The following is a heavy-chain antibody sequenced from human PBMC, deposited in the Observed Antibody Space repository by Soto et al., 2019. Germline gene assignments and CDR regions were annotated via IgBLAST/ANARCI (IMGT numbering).Heavy chain of an antibody. Sequence: GGSLRLSCAISGFAVSINYLSWVRQSPGKGLEWVSFHYRGGSTYYADSVQGRFTISRDKSNNTLYLQMRRVRAEDTAVYFCARHRHPRGTVGDNSPLDPWVQGTQVAVSS. CDR2: HYRGGST. V-gene: IGHV3-53*01. D-gene: IGHD3-16*01. CDR3: ARHRHPRGTVGDNSPLDP. CDR1: GFAVSINY. J-gene: IGHJ5*02.